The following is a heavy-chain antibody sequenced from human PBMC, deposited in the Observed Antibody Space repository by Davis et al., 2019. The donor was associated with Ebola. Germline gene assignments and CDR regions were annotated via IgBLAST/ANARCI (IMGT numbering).Heavy chain of an antibody. D-gene: IGHD2-15*01. Sequence: SVKVSCKASGGTFSSYAISWVRQAPGQGLEWMGGIIPIFGTANYAQKFQGRVTITADKSTSTAYMELSSLRSEDTAVYYCARLVVAASLYYYYGMDVWGQGTTVTASS. CDR2: IIPIFGTA. J-gene: IGHJ6*02. CDR1: GGTFSSYA. CDR3: ARLVVAASLYYYYGMDV. V-gene: IGHV1-69*06.